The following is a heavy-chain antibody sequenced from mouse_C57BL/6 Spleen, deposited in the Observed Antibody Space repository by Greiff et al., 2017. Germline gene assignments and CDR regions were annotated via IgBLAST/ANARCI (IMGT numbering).Heavy chain of an antibody. CDR3: ARSGRGYAMDY. Sequence: QVQRKQPGAERVKPGGAVKMSCKASGYTFTSYWITWVKQRPGQGLEWIGDIYPGSGSTNYNEKFKSKATLTVDTSSSKAYMQLRSLTSEDAAVYYCARSGRGYAMDYWGQGTSVTVSS. CDR2: IYPGSGST. CDR1: GYTFTSYW. V-gene: IGHV1-55*01. J-gene: IGHJ4*01.